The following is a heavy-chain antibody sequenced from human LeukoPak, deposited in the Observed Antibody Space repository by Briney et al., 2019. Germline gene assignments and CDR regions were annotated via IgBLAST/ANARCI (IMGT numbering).Heavy chain of an antibody. CDR1: GYIFTSYG. V-gene: IGHV1-18*01. CDR2: ISTYSGYT. J-gene: IGHJ3*02. D-gene: IGHD6-13*01. Sequence: GASVKVSCKASGYIFTSYGISWVRQSPGQGLEWMGWISTYSGYTNYAQRLQGRVTMTTDTSTRTAYMELRSLRSDDTAVYYCARSAAAVDDAFDIWGQGTMVTVSS. CDR3: ARSAAAVDDAFDI.